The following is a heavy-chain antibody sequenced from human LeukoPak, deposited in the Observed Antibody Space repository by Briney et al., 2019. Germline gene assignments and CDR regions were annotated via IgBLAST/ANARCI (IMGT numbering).Heavy chain of an antibody. CDR3: ARVNDILTGYYMDV. J-gene: IGHJ6*03. D-gene: IGHD3-9*01. CDR2: IISSSSYI. Sequence: GGSLRLSCAASGLTFSSYAMSWVRQAPEEGLGWVSSIISSSSYIYYADSVKGRFTISRDNAKNSLYLQMNSLRAEDTAVYYCARVNDILTGYYMDVWGKGTTVTVSS. CDR1: GLTFSSYA. V-gene: IGHV3-21*01.